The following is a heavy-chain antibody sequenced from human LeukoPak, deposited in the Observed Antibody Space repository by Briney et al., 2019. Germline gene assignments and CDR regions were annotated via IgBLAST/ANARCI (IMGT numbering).Heavy chain of an antibody. V-gene: IGHV3-66*01. CDR1: GFTVSSNY. D-gene: IGHD2-2*01. CDR3: ASGAFVVVPAAISSAVGEDAFDI. Sequence: GGSLRLSCAASGFTVSSNYMSWVRQAPGKGLEWVSVIYSGGSTYYADSVKGRFTVSRDNSKNTLYLQMNSLRAEDTAVYYCASGAFVVVPAAISSAVGEDAFDIWGQGTMVTVSS. J-gene: IGHJ3*02. CDR2: IYSGGST.